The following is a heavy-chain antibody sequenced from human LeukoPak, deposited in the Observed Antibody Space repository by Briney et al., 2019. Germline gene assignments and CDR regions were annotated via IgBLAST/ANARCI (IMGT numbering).Heavy chain of an antibody. J-gene: IGHJ4*02. CDR2: ISTTGTTV. Sequence: GGSLRLSCAASGFTFRTYDMNWVRQAPGKGLEWVSHISTTGTTVYYADAVKGRFTIPRDNAKNSLYLQMNSLRAEDTAVYYCTTGGYGGQFDYWGQGTLVTVSS. CDR1: GFTFRTYD. V-gene: IGHV3-48*03. CDR3: TTGGYGGQFDY. D-gene: IGHD4-23*01.